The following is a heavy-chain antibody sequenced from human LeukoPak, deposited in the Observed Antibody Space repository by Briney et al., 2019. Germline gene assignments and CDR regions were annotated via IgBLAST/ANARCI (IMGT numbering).Heavy chain of an antibody. D-gene: IGHD3-10*01. V-gene: IGHV3-23*01. J-gene: IGHJ6*03. CDR2: ISGGGDNT. CDR1: GFTFSSFG. Sequence: GGSLRLSCVASGFTFSSFGMTWVRQTPGNGLEWVSSISGGGDNTYYADSVKGRSTISRDNSKNTLYLQMDSLRAEDTAIYYCARVYYGSGSLHYYYYYMDVWGKGTTVTISS. CDR3: ARVYYGSGSLHYYYYYMDV.